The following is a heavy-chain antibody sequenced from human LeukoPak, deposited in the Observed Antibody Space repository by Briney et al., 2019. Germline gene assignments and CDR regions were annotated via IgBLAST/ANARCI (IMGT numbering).Heavy chain of an antibody. CDR2: IYYSGST. CDR1: GGSLSSYY. CDR3: ARSGEGYYYGMDV. D-gene: IGHD2-15*01. Sequence: MSSATLSLTCTVSGGSLSSYYWSWIRQPPGKGLEWIGYIYYSGSTNYNPSLKSRVTISVDTSKNQFSLKLSSVTAADTAVYYCARSGEGYYYGMDVWGQGTTVTVSS. V-gene: IGHV4-59*01. J-gene: IGHJ6*02.